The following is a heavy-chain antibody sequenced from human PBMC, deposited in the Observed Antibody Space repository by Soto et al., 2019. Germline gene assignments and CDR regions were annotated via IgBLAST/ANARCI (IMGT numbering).Heavy chain of an antibody. V-gene: IGHV3-30*18. Sequence: QVQLVESGGGVIQPGRSLRLSCAASGFTFSSYGMHWVRQAPGKGLEWVAVISYDGSNTYYADSVKGRFTISRDNSKNTLYLQMTSLRAEDTAVYYCAKEFTAIAPIDWFDPWGQGPLVTVSS. CDR3: AKEFTAIAPIDWFDP. CDR1: GFTFSSYG. CDR2: ISYDGSNT. D-gene: IGHD5-18*01. J-gene: IGHJ5*02.